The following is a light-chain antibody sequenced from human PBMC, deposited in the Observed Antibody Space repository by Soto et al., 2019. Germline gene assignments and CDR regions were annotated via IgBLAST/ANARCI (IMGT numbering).Light chain of an antibody. J-gene: IGLJ2*01. Sequence: QSALTQPASVSGSPGQSITISCTGTSSDVGTYNLVSWYQQHPGKAPKLMIYEGSKRPSGVSNRFSGSKSGNTASLTISGVQGEDEAEYYCCSYGSSSNSVVFGGGTKLTVL. CDR2: EGS. CDR3: CSYGSSSNSVV. CDR1: SSDVGTYNL. V-gene: IGLV2-23*01.